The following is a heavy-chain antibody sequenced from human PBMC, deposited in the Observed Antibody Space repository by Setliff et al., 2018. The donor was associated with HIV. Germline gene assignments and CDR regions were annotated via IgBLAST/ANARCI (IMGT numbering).Heavy chain of an antibody. CDR1: GGSIGIRSYF. V-gene: IGHV4-39*01. J-gene: IGHJ3*02. D-gene: IGHD6-19*01. CDR3: ASGQWLEHAFDI. CDR2: VYSSGST. Sequence: SETLSLTCTVSGGSIGIRSYFWGWIRQPPGKGLEWIGSVYSSGSTHYNPSLKSRVTVSVDTSKDQFSLRLSSVTVADTAVYYCASGQWLEHAFDIWGQGTVVTVSS.